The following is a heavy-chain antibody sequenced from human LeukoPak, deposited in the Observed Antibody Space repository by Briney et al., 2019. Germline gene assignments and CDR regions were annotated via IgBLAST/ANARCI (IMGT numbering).Heavy chain of an antibody. D-gene: IGHD5-24*01. CDR1: GFTFSSYA. V-gene: IGHV3-23*01. J-gene: IGHJ4*02. Sequence: RGSLRLSCAASGFTFSSYAMSWVRQAPGQGLELVSAISGSGGSTYYADSVKGRFAISRDNSKNTLYLQMNSLRAEDTAVYYCAKAAPTVEMATIPFDYWGQGTLVTVSS. CDR3: AKAAPTVEMATIPFDY. CDR2: ISGSGGST.